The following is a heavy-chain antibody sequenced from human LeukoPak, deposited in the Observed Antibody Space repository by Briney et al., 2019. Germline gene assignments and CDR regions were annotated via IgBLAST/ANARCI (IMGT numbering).Heavy chain of an antibody. Sequence: PGGSLRLSCAASGFTFSSYSMNWVRQAPGKGLEWVSSISSSSSYIYYADSVKGRFTISRDNAKNSLYLQMSSLRAEDTAVYYCARGDGGAAGYDYWGQGTLVTVSS. V-gene: IGHV3-21*01. CDR1: GFTFSSYS. J-gene: IGHJ4*02. D-gene: IGHD1-26*01. CDR3: ARGDGGAAGYDY. CDR2: ISSSSSYI.